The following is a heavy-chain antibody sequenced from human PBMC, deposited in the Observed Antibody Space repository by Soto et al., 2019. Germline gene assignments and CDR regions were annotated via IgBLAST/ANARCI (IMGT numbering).Heavy chain of an antibody. CDR2: ISAYNGNT. Sequence: ASVKVSCKASGYTFTSYGISWVRQAPGQGLEWMGWISAYNGNTNYAQKLQGRVTMTTDTSTSTAYMELRSLRSGDTAVYYCARDAGYSSGWPLPYNWFDPWGQGTLVTVSS. V-gene: IGHV1-18*01. CDR3: ARDAGYSSGWPLPYNWFDP. J-gene: IGHJ5*02. D-gene: IGHD6-19*01. CDR1: GYTFTSYG.